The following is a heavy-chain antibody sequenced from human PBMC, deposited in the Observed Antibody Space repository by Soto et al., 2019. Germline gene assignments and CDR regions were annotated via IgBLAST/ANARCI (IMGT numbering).Heavy chain of an antibody. CDR1: GYTFTGYY. CDR2: INPQTGGT. Sequence: ASVKVSCKASGYTFTGYYIHWVREAPGQGLEWMGWINPQTGGTSYAKKFQGRVTLSRDTSINTAYLELSRLRFDDAAVYFRARERYQVISDGMDVWGQGTTVTVSS. D-gene: IGHD2-2*01. V-gene: IGHV1-2*02. J-gene: IGHJ6*02. CDR3: ARERYQVISDGMDV.